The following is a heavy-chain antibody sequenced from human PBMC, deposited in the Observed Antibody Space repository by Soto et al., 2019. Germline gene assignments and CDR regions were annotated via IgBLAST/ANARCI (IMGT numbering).Heavy chain of an antibody. D-gene: IGHD1-1*01. J-gene: IGHJ3*01. Sequence: QVQLVQSGAEVKKPGSSVKVSCKASGGSFRREAINWVRQAPGQGPEWMGGILPIFGTADYAQKFQGRVTFTADVSTTTAHMELSSLRFEDTAVYYCARGHEFGGNSEAFHAWGQGTMVLVSS. CDR3: ARGHEFGGNSEAFHA. V-gene: IGHV1-69*12. CDR2: ILPIFGTA. CDR1: GGSFRREA.